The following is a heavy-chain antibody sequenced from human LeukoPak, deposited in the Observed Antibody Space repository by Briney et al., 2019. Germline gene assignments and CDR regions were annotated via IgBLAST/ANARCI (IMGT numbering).Heavy chain of an antibody. CDR1: GFGVSSIY. Sequence: GGSLRLSCAASGFGVSSIYMSWVRQAPGKGLEWVSVIYSGGSTYYADSVRGRFTISRDNSKNTLYLQMNSLRVEDTAVYYCARDMGFGDLMGYWGQGTLVTVSS. D-gene: IGHD3-10*01. J-gene: IGHJ4*02. CDR3: ARDMGFGDLMGY. CDR2: IYSGGST. V-gene: IGHV3-53*01.